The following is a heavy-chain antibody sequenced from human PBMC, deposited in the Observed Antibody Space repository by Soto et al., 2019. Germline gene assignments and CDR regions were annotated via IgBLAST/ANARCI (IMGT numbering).Heavy chain of an antibody. CDR2: IYYTGTT. CDR1: GGSISNSY. J-gene: IGHJ5*02. Sequence: SETLSLTCTVSGGSISNSYWSWIRQPPGKGLEWIGYIYYTGTTNYNPSLKSRVTISVDTSKNQFSLKLSSMTAADTAVYYCARHEEKVSSTWYRGFDPWGQGTLVTVSS. D-gene: IGHD6-13*01. V-gene: IGHV4-59*08. CDR3: ARHEEKVSSTWYRGFDP.